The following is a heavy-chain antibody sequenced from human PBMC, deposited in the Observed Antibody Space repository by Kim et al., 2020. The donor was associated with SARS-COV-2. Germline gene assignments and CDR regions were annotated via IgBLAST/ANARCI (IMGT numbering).Heavy chain of an antibody. CDR1: GGTFSSYA. CDR2: IIPIFGTA. Sequence: SVKVSCKASGGTFSSYAISWVRQAPGQGLEWMGGIIPIFGTANYAQKFQGRVTITADESTSTAYMELSSLRSEDTAVYYCASDTYYYDSSGQRAFDIWGQGTMVTVSS. J-gene: IGHJ3*02. V-gene: IGHV1-69*13. CDR3: ASDTYYYDSSGQRAFDI. D-gene: IGHD3-22*01.